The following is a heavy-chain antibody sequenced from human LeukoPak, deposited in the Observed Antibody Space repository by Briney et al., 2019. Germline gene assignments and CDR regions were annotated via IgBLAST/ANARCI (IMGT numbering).Heavy chain of an antibody. CDR1: GFTFRSYA. CDR2: ISYDGNNQ. D-gene: IGHD3-16*01. J-gene: IGHJ4*02. V-gene: IGHV3-30*04. CDR3: AKDAGDQGYFDY. Sequence: GGSLRHSCAASGFTFRSYAMHWVRQAPGTGLEWVSFISYDGNNQYYADSVKGRFTISRDNSKNTLYLQMNSLRTEDTAVYYCAKDAGDQGYFDYWGQGTLVTVSS.